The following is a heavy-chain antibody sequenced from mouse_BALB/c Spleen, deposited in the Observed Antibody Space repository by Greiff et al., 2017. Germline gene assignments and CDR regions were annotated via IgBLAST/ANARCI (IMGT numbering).Heavy chain of an antibody. CDR1: GFTFSSYA. D-gene: IGHD2-3*01. V-gene: IGHV5-9-4*01. CDR2: ISSGGSYT. Sequence: EVMLVESGGGLVKPGGSLKLSCAASGFTFSSYAMSWVRQSPEKRLEWVAEISSGGSYTYYPDTVTGRFTISRDNAKNTLYLEMSSLRSEDTAMYYCAREEIYDGYWYFDVWGAGTTVTVSS. CDR3: AREEIYDGYWYFDV. J-gene: IGHJ1*01.